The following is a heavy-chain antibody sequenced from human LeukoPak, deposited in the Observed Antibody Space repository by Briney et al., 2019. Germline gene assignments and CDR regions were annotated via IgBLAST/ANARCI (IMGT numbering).Heavy chain of an antibody. V-gene: IGHV1-46*01. Sequence: GASVKVSCKASGYTFTSYYMHWVRKAPGQGLAWMGIINPCGGSTSYAQKFKGRVTMTRDTSTSTVYMELSSLRSEDTAVYYCARVDRRIQLWSDPRDPYYFDYWGQGTLVTVSS. J-gene: IGHJ4*02. CDR1: GYTFTSYY. CDR3: ARVDRRIQLWSDPRDPYYFDY. CDR2: INPCGGST. D-gene: IGHD5-18*01.